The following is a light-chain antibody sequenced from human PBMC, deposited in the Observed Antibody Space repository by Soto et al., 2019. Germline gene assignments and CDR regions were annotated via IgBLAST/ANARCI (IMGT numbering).Light chain of an antibody. CDR1: QRITTNY. CDR2: DAS. Sequence: EVVLTQSPGTLSLSPGERATLSCRASQRITTNYLAWYQQQKPGQAPRLLIYDASKRATGVPDRFSGSGSGTDFSLVFSMLEPEDFGVYYCQQYGSSSWTFGQGTKVDIK. J-gene: IGKJ1*01. V-gene: IGKV3-20*01. CDR3: QQYGSSSWT.